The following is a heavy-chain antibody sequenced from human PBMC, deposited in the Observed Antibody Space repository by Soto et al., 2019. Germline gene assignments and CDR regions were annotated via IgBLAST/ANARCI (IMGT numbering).Heavy chain of an antibody. D-gene: IGHD6-6*01. Sequence: PSETLSLTCTVSGGSISSSSYYWGWVRQAPGKGLEWVSAISGSGGSTYYADSVKGRFTISRDNSKNTLYLQMNSLRAEDTAVYYCAKAHEPTARIAARPYYYYGMDVWGQGTTVTVSS. J-gene: IGHJ6*02. CDR3: AKAHEPTARIAARPYYYYGMDV. CDR2: ISGSGGST. CDR1: GGSISSSSYY. V-gene: IGHV3-23*01.